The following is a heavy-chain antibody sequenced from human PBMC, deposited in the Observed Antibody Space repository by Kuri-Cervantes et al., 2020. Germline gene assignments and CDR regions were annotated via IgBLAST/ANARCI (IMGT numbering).Heavy chain of an antibody. CDR1: GFTFSSYS. CDR2: ISSSSSYI. D-gene: IGHD3-9*01. J-gene: IGHJ5*02. CDR3: ARIGTGYKFRFDP. V-gene: IGHV3-21*01. Sequence: GESLKISCAASGFTFSSYSMNWVRQAPGKGLEWVSSISSSSSYIYYADSVKGRFTISRDNAKNSLYLQMNSLRAEDTVVYYCARIGTGYKFRFDPWGQGTLVTVSS.